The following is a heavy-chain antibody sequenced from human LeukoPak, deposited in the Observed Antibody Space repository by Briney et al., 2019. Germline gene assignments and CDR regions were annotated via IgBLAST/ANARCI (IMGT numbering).Heavy chain of an antibody. CDR2: IYTSGST. D-gene: IGHD2-15*01. J-gene: IGHJ5*02. Sequence: SETLSLTCTVSGGSISSYYWSWIRQPAGKGLEWIGRIYTSGSTNYNPSLKSRVTMSVDTSKNQFSLKLSSVTAADTAVYYCARDRDCSGGSCRGNWFDPWGQGTLVTVSS. CDR1: GGSISSYY. CDR3: ARDRDCSGGSCRGNWFDP. V-gene: IGHV4-4*07.